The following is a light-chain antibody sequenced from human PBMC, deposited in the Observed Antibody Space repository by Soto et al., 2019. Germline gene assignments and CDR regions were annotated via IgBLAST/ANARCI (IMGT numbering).Light chain of an antibody. Sequence: EIVLTQSPGTLSLSPGERATLSCRASQSVSSSYLAWYQQKPGQAPRLLIYGASSSATGIPDRFSGSGSGTDFTLTISRLEPEDFAVYYCQQYGSSPLITCGQGTRLEIK. V-gene: IGKV3-20*01. CDR2: GAS. CDR3: QQYGSSPLIT. CDR1: QSVSSSY. J-gene: IGKJ5*01.